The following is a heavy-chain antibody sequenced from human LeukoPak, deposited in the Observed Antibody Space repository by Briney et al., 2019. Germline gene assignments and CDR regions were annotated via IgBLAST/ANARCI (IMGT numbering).Heavy chain of an antibody. CDR2: ISGSGGST. J-gene: IGHJ6*03. CDR3: AKSAMVRGVNYYYYYYMDV. D-gene: IGHD3-10*01. Sequence: PGGSLRLSCAASGFTFSSYAMSWVRQAPGKGLEWVSAISGSGGSTYYAGSVKGRFTISRDNSKNTLYLQMNSLRAEDTAVYYCAKSAMVRGVNYYYYYYMDVWGKGTTVTVSS. CDR1: GFTFSSYA. V-gene: IGHV3-23*01.